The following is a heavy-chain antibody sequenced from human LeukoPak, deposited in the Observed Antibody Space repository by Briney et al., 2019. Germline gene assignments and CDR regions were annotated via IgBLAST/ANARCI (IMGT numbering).Heavy chain of an antibody. CDR1: GYSFTTYW. Sequence: GESLKISCRSSGYSFTTYWIGWVRQMPGKGLEWMGIIDLADSDTRYGPSFQGQVTISTDKSISTAYLQWSSLKASDTAMYYCARANYDSNWFDPWGQGTLVTVSS. CDR2: IDLADSDT. CDR3: ARANYDSNWFDP. D-gene: IGHD3-3*01. V-gene: IGHV5-51*01. J-gene: IGHJ5*02.